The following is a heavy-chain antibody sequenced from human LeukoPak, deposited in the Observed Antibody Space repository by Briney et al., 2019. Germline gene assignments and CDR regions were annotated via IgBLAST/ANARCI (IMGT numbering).Heavy chain of an antibody. CDR3: TTKTYYYDSSGYYFDY. V-gene: IGHV3-15*01. CDR1: GFTFSNAW. Sequence: PGGSLRLSCGASGFTFSNAWMSWVRQAPGKGLEWVGGMKSKADGRTTDYAAPVKGRFTIYRDDSQNTLYLQMNSLKTEDTAVYYCTTKTYYYDSSGYYFDYWGQGTLVTVSS. CDR2: MKSKADGRTT. D-gene: IGHD3-22*01. J-gene: IGHJ4*02.